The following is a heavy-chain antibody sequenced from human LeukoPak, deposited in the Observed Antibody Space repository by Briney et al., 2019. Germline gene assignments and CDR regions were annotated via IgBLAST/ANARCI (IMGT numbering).Heavy chain of an antibody. D-gene: IGHD5/OR15-5a*01. CDR2: INSDETST. V-gene: IGHV3-74*01. J-gene: IGHJ4*02. Sequence: GESLRLSCAASGFTFSNYWMHWVRQAPGKGLEWVSRINSDETSTNYADSVKGRFTISRDNAKNTLYLQMDSLRAEDTAVYYCASRRSTSFDYWGQGTLVTVSS. CDR3: ASRRSTSFDY. CDR1: GFTFSNYW.